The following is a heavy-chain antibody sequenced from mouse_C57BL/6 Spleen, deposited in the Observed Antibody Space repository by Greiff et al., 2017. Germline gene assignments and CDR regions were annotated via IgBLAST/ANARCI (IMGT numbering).Heavy chain of an antibody. V-gene: IGHV1-61*01. CDR2: IYPSDSET. CDR1: GYTFTSYW. CDR3: ARSSSSFAY. D-gene: IGHD1-1*01. Sequence: VQLQQPGAELVRPGSSVKLSCKASGYTFTSYWMDWVKQSPGQGLEWIGNIYPSDSETHYNQKFKDKATLTVDKSSSTAYMQLSRLTSEDSAVYYCARSSSSFAYWGQGTLVTVSA. J-gene: IGHJ3*01.